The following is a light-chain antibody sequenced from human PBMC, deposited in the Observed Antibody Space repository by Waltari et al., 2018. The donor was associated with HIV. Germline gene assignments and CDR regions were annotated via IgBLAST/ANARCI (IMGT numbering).Light chain of an antibody. V-gene: IGLV2-14*01. CDR2: GVS. Sequence: LTQPASVSGSPGQSITISCTGTSSDIGGYDYLSWYQQHPGKAPKLLSYGVSSRPSGVSNRFSGSRSGNTASLTISGLQADDEAHYYCSAYTTYSPLAVFGGGTKLTVL. J-gene: IGLJ2*01. CDR1: SSDIGGYDY. CDR3: SAYTTYSPLAV.